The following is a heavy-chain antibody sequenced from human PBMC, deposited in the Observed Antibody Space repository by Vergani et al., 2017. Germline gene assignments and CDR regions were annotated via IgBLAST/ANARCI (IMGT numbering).Heavy chain of an antibody. CDR2: IYYSGST. V-gene: IGHV4-59*01. J-gene: IGHJ5*02. D-gene: IGHD2-2*01. CDR3: ARFTRLLSNWFDP. CDR1: GGSISSYY. Sequence: QVQLQETGPGLVKPSETLSLTCTVSGGSISSYYWSWIRQPPGKGLEWIGYIYYSGSTNYNPTPKSRVTISVDTSKNQFCLKLSSVTAADTAVYYCARFTRLLSNWFDPWGQGTLVTVSS.